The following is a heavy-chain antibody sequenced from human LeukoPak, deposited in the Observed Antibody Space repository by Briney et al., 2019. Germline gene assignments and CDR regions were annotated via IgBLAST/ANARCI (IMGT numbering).Heavy chain of an antibody. CDR1: GYTFTGCY. J-gene: IGHJ6*03. CDR2: INPNSGGT. CDR3: ARERGYGYYYYMDV. V-gene: IGHV1-2*02. D-gene: IGHD4-17*01. Sequence: ASVKVSCKASGYTFTGCYMHWVRQAPGQGLEWMGWINPNSGGTNYAQKFQGRVTMTRDTPISTAYMELSRLRSDDTAVYYCARERGYGYYYYMDVWGKGTTVTVSS.